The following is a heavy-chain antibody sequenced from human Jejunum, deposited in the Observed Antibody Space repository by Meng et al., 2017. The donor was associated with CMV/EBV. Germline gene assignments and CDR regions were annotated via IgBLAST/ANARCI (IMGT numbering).Heavy chain of an antibody. CDR2: FYSSDTY. CDR3: ARGPGASTREGFDY. Sequence: GHSQESGPGLAKPAEPLSLPCTVSVGSVNNYYCSLTRQSAGKGLEWIGRFYSSDTYNYHPSLDSRVTMSLDTSKNQFSLNLRSVTAADTATYYCARGPGASTREGFDYWGLGTLVTVSS. D-gene: IGHD1-26*01. J-gene: IGHJ4*02. V-gene: IGHV4-4*07. CDR1: VGSVNNYY.